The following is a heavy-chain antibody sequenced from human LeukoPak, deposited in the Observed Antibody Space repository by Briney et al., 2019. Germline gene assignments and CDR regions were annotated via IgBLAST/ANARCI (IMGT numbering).Heavy chain of an antibody. J-gene: IGHJ1*01. CDR1: GASMNSVA. Sequence: PTLSLSLTFSVSGASMNSVAWTWIRQPPGEGLEWIGYVHYTGSTNYNPSLKSRVTISVDTSKKQFSLKLSPVTAADTAVYYCASASPSLYWGQGTLVTVSS. CDR3: ASASPSLY. CDR2: VHYTGST. V-gene: IGHV4-59*07.